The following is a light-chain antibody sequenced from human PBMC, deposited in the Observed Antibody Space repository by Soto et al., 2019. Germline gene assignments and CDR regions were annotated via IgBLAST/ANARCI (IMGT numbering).Light chain of an antibody. CDR2: AAS. J-gene: IGKJ3*01. CDR1: QGITNY. CDR3: QKYNSVPFT. Sequence: DIQMTQSPSSLSASVGDRVTITCRASQGITNYLAWYQQRPGKVPKLLIYAASTLESGVPSRFSGSGSGTDFTLTISSLQPEDVATYYCQKYNSVPFTFGPGTRVDIK. V-gene: IGKV1-27*01.